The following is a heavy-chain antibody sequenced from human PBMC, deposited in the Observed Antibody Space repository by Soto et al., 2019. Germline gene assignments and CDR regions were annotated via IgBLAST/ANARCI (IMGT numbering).Heavy chain of an antibody. CDR1: GFTFSTDS. D-gene: IGHD1-26*01. Sequence: LRLSWASAGFTFSTDSMNVGHQGAGEGLEWGSFISSSSRYIYEADSVRGRFTISSDNAKNSLFLQMISLRAEDTAVYYFARDFATADYWGQGTLVTVSP. CDR3: ARDFATADY. CDR2: ISSSSRYI. V-gene: IGHV3-21*06. J-gene: IGHJ4*02.